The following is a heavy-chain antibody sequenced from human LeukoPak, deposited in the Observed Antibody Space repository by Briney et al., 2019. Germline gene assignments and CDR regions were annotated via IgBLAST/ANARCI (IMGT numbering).Heavy chain of an antibody. Sequence: GRSLRLSCAASGLTFIDSAIHWVRQAPGKGLEWVAFISHDGSNKYCTDSVKGRFTISRDNSKNTVSLQMNSLRADDTAIYYCARAHRYGSGWFDYWGQGTLVTVSS. CDR1: GLTFIDSA. CDR2: ISHDGSNK. J-gene: IGHJ4*02. V-gene: IGHV3-30-3*01. CDR3: ARAHRYGSGWFDY. D-gene: IGHD6-19*01.